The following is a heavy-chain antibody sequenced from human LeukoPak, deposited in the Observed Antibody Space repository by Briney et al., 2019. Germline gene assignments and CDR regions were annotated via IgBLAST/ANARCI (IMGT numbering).Heavy chain of an antibody. CDR1: GGSFSGYY. CDR3: ARDPYSSARNDFDI. CDR2: INHSGST. D-gene: IGHD6-25*01. J-gene: IGHJ3*02. Sequence: SETLSLTCAVYGGSFSGYYWSWIRQPPGKGLEWIGEINHSGSTNYTPSLKSRVTISVDTSKNQFSLKLSSVTAADTAVYYCARDPYSSARNDFDIWGQGTMVTVSS. V-gene: IGHV4-34*01.